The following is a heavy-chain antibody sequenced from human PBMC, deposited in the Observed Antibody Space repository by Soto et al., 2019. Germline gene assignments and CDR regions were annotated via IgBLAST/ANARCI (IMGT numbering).Heavy chain of an antibody. J-gene: IGHJ4*02. CDR3: ARAYYDSTGYTN. Sequence: ASVKVSCKASGYTFTGYYIHWVRQAPGQGLEWMGWINPNSGGTNYAQRFQGWVTMTRDTSISTAYMELSRLRSDDMAMYYWARAYYDSTGYTNWGQGTLVTVS. V-gene: IGHV1-2*04. CDR2: INPNSGGT. D-gene: IGHD3-22*01. CDR1: GYTFTGYY.